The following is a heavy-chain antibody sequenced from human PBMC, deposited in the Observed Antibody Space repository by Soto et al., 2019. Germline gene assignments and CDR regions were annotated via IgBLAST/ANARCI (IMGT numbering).Heavy chain of an antibody. CDR2: IDPSDSYT. CDR1: GYSFTSYW. V-gene: IGHV5-10-1*01. D-gene: IGHD2-21*02. Sequence: PGESLKISCKGSGYSFTSYWISWVRQMPGKGLEWMGRIDPSDSYTNYSPSFQGHVTISADKSISTAYLQWSSLKASDTAMYYCASRPSSAYCGGDCYVDYWGQGTLVTVSS. CDR3: ASRPSSAYCGGDCYVDY. J-gene: IGHJ4*02.